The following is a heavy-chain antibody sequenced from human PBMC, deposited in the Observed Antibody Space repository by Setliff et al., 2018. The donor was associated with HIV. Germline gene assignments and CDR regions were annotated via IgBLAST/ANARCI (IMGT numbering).Heavy chain of an antibody. CDR2: IYTTGIT. V-gene: IGHV4-61*02. Sequence: ASETLSLTCTVSGGSISSGSYYWSWIRQPAGKGLEWIGRIYTTGITNYIPSLKSRVTISLDTSKNQFSLKLTSVTAADTAVYYCARGPRPVDVDYYYMDVWGKGTTVTVSS. J-gene: IGHJ6*03. CDR3: ARGPRPVDVDYYYMDV. CDR1: GGSISSGSYY.